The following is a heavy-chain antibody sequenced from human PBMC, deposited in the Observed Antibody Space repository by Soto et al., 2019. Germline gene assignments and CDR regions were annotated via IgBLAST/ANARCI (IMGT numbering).Heavy chain of an antibody. Sequence: QITLKESGTTLVKPTQTLTLTCTFSGFSLTTRGVGVGWIRQPPGKALECLALIYWDDDKRYIPSLQSRLSITKDTSKNQVVLTMTNVDPVDTATYYCAHIPNYYQCDWFDPWGQGTLVSVSS. J-gene: IGHJ5*02. V-gene: IGHV2-5*02. D-gene: IGHD3-10*01. CDR2: IYWDDDK. CDR1: GFSLTTRGVG. CDR3: AHIPNYYQCDWFDP.